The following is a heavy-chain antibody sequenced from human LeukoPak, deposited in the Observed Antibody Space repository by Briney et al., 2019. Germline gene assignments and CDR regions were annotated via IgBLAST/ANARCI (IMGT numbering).Heavy chain of an antibody. J-gene: IGHJ4*02. CDR3: ARAPYTSGWYFAFDY. D-gene: IGHD6-19*01. V-gene: IGHV3-30-3*01. Sequence: GKSLRLSCAASGFTFSTYTMHWVRQAPGKGLEWVALISYEGSEQNYADSVKGRFTISRDNSQNTLYLEMSGLRTEDTAVYYCARAPYTSGWYFAFDYWGQGTLVTVSS. CDR2: ISYEGSEQ. CDR1: GFTFSTYT.